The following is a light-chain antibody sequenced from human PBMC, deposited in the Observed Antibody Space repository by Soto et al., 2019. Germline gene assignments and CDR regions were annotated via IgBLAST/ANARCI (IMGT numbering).Light chain of an antibody. V-gene: IGKV1-33*01. CDR2: DSS. CDR3: QQFDNLPFT. CDR1: QDINKY. J-gene: IGKJ5*01. Sequence: DIPMTQSPSSLSASVGDRVTIICQASQDINKYLNWYQQKPGKAPKLLIYDSSNLEIGVPSRFSGSGYGTRFSFTISSLQPEDIATYYCQQFDNLPFTFGQGTRLEIK.